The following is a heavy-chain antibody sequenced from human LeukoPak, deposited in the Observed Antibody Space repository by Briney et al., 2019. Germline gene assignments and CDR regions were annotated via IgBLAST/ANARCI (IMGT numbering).Heavy chain of an antibody. CDR3: ARLCSSTSCYLGYYYYGMDV. CDR2: IIPILGIA. CDR1: GGTFSSYA. J-gene: IGHJ6*02. D-gene: IGHD2-2*01. V-gene: IGHV1-69*04. Sequence: SVKVSCKASGGTFSSYAISWVRQAPGQGLEWMGRIIPILGIANYARKFQGRVTITADKSTSTAYMELSSLRSEDTAVYYCARLCSSTSCYLGYYYYGMDVWGQGTTVTVSS.